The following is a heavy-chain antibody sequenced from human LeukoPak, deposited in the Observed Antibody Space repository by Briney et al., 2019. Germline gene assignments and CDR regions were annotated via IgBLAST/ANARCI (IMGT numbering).Heavy chain of an antibody. CDR2: VYYSGST. D-gene: IGHD4-11*01. CDR3: ARHFKSNTRALDI. Sequence: PSETLSLTCTVSGGPISSNYWSWFRQPPGKELEWIGYVYYSGSTNYNPSLKSRVTISVDTSKNQFSLKLSSVTAAVTAVCYCARHFKSNTRALDIWGQGTMVTVSS. J-gene: IGHJ3*02. V-gene: IGHV4-59*08. CDR1: GGPISSNY.